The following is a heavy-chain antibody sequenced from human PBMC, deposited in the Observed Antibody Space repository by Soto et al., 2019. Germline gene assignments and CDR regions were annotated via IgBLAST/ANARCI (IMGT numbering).Heavy chain of an antibody. D-gene: IGHD4-17*01. CDR1: GGTFSSYA. Sequence: SVKVSCKASGGTFSSYAVSWVRQAPGQGLEWMGGIIPIFGTANYAQKFQGRVTITADESTSTAYMELSSLRSEDTAVYYCARVMTTVTGLTEESYYYYYGMDVWGQGTTVTVSS. CDR2: IIPIFGTA. V-gene: IGHV1-69*13. CDR3: ARVMTTVTGLTEESYYYYYGMDV. J-gene: IGHJ6*02.